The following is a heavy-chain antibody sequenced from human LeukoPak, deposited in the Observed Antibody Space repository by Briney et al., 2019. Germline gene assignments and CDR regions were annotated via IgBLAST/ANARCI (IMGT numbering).Heavy chain of an antibody. CDR2: IYSGGST. Sequence: GGSLRLSCAASGFTVSSNYMSWVRQAPGKGLEWASVIYSGGSTYYADSVKGRFTISRDNSKNTLYLQMNSLRAEDTAVYYCARVRGPTTVTDYWGQGTLVTVSS. CDR1: GFTVSSNY. CDR3: ARVRGPTTVTDY. J-gene: IGHJ4*02. V-gene: IGHV3-53*01. D-gene: IGHD4-17*01.